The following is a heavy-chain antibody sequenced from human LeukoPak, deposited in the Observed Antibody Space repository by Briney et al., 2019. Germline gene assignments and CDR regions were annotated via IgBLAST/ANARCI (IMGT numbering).Heavy chain of an antibody. J-gene: IGHJ4*02. CDR1: GGTFSSYA. D-gene: IGHD1-26*01. V-gene: IGHV1-69*13. Sequence: ASVKVSCKASGGTFSSYAISWVRQAPGQGLEWMGGIIPILGTANYAQKFQGRVTITADESTSTAHMELSSLRSEDTAVYYCARYSVGATTNLGYWGQGTLVTVSS. CDR3: ARYSVGATTNLGY. CDR2: IIPILGTA.